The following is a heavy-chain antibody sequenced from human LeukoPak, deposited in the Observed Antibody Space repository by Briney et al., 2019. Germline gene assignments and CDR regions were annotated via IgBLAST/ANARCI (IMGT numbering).Heavy chain of an antibody. D-gene: IGHD6-13*01. CDR3: ARGRRIAAADSYYFDY. Sequence: KPSETLSLTCAVYGGSFSGYYWSWIRQPPGKGLEWIGEINHSGSTNYNPSLKSRVTISVDTSKNQFSLKLSSVTAADRAVYYCARGRRIAAADSYYFDYWGQGTLVTVSS. CDR1: GGSFSGYY. CDR2: INHSGST. J-gene: IGHJ4*02. V-gene: IGHV4-34*01.